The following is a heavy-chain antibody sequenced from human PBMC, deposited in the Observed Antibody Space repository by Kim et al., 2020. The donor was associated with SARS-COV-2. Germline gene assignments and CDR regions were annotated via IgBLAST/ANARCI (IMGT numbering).Heavy chain of an antibody. Sequence: ASVKVSCKASGYTFTSYAMNWVRQAPGQGLEWMGWINTNTGNPTYAQGFTGRFVFSLDTSVSTAYLQISSLKAEDTAVYYCARVLWFGESGDYYGMDVWGQGTTVTVSS. J-gene: IGHJ6*02. D-gene: IGHD3-10*01. CDR1: GYTFTSYA. CDR2: INTNTGNP. CDR3: ARVLWFGESGDYYGMDV. V-gene: IGHV7-4-1*02.